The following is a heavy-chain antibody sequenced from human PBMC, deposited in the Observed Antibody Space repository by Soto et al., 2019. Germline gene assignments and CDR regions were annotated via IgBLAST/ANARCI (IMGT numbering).Heavy chain of an antibody. J-gene: IGHJ6*02. V-gene: IGHV1-69*02. CDR1: GGTFSSYT. CDR2: IIPILGIA. CDR3: AGYSQAQEMGYYYYGMDV. Sequence: QVQLVQSGAEVKKPGSSVKVSCKASGGTFSSYTISWVRQAPGQGLEWMGRIIPILGIANYAQKFQGRVTITADXXTXTXXMELSSLTSEDTAVYYCAGYSQAQEMGYYYYGMDVWGQGTTVTVSS. D-gene: IGHD5-18*01.